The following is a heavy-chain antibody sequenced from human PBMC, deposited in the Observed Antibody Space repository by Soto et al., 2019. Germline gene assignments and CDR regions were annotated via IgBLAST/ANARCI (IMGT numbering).Heavy chain of an antibody. D-gene: IGHD3-3*01. V-gene: IGHV3-48*03. Sequence: PGGSLRLSCAASAFTFSRSTITWVRQAPGKGLEWVSYISSSGSTIYYADSVKGRFTISRDNAKNSLYLQMNSLRAEDTAVYYCASWYDFWSGYPHDAFDIWGQGTMVTVSS. J-gene: IGHJ3*02. CDR1: AFTFSRST. CDR2: ISSSGSTI. CDR3: ASWYDFWSGYPHDAFDI.